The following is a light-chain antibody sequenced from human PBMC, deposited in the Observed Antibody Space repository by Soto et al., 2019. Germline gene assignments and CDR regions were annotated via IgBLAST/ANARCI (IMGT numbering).Light chain of an antibody. V-gene: IGLV2-11*01. Sequence: QSALTQSRSVSGSPGQSVTISCSGSNSDIGIYNYVSWYQHHPGKVPKVLIYDVNKRPSVVPDRFSGSKSGNTASLTISGLQADDEADYYCCSYAGRYTMVFGGGTKLTVL. CDR3: CSYAGRYTMV. J-gene: IGLJ2*01. CDR2: DVN. CDR1: NSDIGIYNY.